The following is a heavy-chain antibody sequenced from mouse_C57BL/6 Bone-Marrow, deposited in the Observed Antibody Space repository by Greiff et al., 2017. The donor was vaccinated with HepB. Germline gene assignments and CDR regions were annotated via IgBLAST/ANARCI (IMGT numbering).Heavy chain of an antibody. D-gene: IGHD2-2*01. V-gene: IGHV1-50*01. Sequence: VQLQQPGAELVKPGASVKLSCKASGYTFTSYWMQWVKQRPGQGLEWIGEIDPSDSYTNYNQKFKGKATLTVDTSSSTAYMQLSSLTSEDSAVYYCARRDYGYDGYAMDYWGQGTTLTVSS. CDR2: IDPSDSYT. CDR3: ARRDYGYDGYAMDY. CDR1: GYTFTSYW. J-gene: IGHJ2*01.